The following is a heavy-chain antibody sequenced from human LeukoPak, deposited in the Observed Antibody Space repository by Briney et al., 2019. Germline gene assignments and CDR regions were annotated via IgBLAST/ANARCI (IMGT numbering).Heavy chain of an antibody. CDR1: GFTFSSYA. CDR3: AKDRTVGASYWYFDL. D-gene: IGHD1-26*01. CDR2: ISGSGGST. Sequence: GGSLRLSCAASGFTFSSYAMSWVRQAPGKGLEWVSAISGSGGSTYYADSVKGRFTISRDNSKNTLYLQMNTLRAEDTAIYYCAKDRTVGASYWYFDLWGRGTLVTASS. J-gene: IGHJ2*01. V-gene: IGHV3-23*01.